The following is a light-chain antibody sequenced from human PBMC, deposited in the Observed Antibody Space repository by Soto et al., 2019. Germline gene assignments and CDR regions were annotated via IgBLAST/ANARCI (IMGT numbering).Light chain of an antibody. CDR3: YSTDSSGNHGGV. V-gene: IGLV3-10*01. Sequence: SYELTQPPSVSVSPGQTARITCSGDALPKKYAYWYQQKSGQAPVLVIYEDSKRTSGIPERFSGSSSGTMATLTISGAQVEDEADYYCYSTDSSGNHGGVFGGGTKLTVL. CDR2: EDS. CDR1: ALPKKY. J-gene: IGLJ2*01.